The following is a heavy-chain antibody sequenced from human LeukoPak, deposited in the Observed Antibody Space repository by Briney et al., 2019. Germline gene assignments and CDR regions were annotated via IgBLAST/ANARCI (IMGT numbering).Heavy chain of an antibody. D-gene: IGHD4-11*01. CDR1: GGSISSGGYY. CDR2: IYYSGST. CDR3: ARSTVITPPYFDY. J-gene: IGHJ4*02. Sequence: SETLSLTCTVSGGSISSGGYYWSWIRQHPGKGLEWIGYIYYSGSTYYNPSLKSRVTISVDTSKNQFSLKLSSVTAADMAVYYCARSTVITPPYFDYWGQGTLVTVSS. V-gene: IGHV4-31*03.